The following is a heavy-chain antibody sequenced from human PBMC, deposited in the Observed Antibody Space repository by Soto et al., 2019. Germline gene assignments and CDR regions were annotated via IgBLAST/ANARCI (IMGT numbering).Heavy chain of an antibody. V-gene: IGHV1-46*01. D-gene: IGHD3-16*01. CDR3: ATEGDPRLYAATIFDY. CDR1: GYTFTKFH. J-gene: IGHJ4*02. Sequence: QVRLVQSGAEVKKPGASVKISCETSGYTFTKFHLHWVRQAPGQGLEWMGRINPTGGTVNYAQHFQGRVTVTTDTSPSTVHMELSSLRFEDTAVYYCATEGDPRLYAATIFDYWGQGTLLPVSS. CDR2: INPTGGTV.